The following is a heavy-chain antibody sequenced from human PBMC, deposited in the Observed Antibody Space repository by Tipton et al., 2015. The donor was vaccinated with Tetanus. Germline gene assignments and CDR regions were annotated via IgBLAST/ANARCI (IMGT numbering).Heavy chain of an antibody. J-gene: IGHJ3*01. CDR2: IFASGST. CDR3: ARRSYCTSTRCFDAFDL. D-gene: IGHD2-8*01. CDR1: GDSMTRYY. Sequence: TLSLTCTVSGDSMTRYYWSWIRQPPGKGLEWISYIFASGSTNYNPALKSRVTISMDTSKNQISLNLTSVTAADTAVYLCARRSYCTSTRCFDAFDLWGPGTRVTVSS. V-gene: IGHV4-4*08.